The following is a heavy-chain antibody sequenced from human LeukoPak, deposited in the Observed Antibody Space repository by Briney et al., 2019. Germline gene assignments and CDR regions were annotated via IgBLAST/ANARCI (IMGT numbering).Heavy chain of an antibody. Sequence: SETPSLTCTVSGGSISHNSYFWNWIRQPAGKGLEWLGRVYKDGDTKYNPSLKSRLTISIDTSKNQFSLKVRSVTAADTAVYYCARASEDYYYYYMDVWGKGTTVTISS. V-gene: IGHV4-61*10. CDR1: GGSISHNSYF. D-gene: IGHD1-14*01. CDR3: ARASEDYYYYYMDV. CDR2: VYKDGDT. J-gene: IGHJ6*03.